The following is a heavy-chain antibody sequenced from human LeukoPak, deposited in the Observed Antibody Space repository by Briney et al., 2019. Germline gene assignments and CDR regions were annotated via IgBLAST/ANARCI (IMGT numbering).Heavy chain of an antibody. Sequence: GGSLRLSCAGSGFTFSGSAMHWVRQASGKGLEWVGRIRSKANNYATAYAASVKGRFTISRDDSKNTAYLQMNSLRTEDTAVYYCTRRFGVNSWWFDPWGQGTLVSVSS. CDR3: TRRFGVNSWWFDP. D-gene: IGHD4-23*01. CDR1: GFTFSGSA. J-gene: IGHJ5*02. V-gene: IGHV3-73*01. CDR2: IRSKANNYAT.